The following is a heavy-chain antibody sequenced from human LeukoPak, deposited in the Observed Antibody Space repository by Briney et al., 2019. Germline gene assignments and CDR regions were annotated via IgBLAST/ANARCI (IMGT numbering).Heavy chain of an antibody. J-gene: IGHJ4*02. D-gene: IGHD3-9*01. CDR1: GGSISSSSYY. CDR3: VVHDILTGYYKTLDY. V-gene: IGHV4-39*01. CDR2: IYYSGST. Sequence: SETLSLTCTVSGGSISSSSYYWGWIRQPPGKGLEWIGSIYYSGSTYYNPSLKSRVTISVDTSKNQFSLKLSSVTAADTAVYYCVVHDILTGYYKTLDYWGQGTLVIVSS.